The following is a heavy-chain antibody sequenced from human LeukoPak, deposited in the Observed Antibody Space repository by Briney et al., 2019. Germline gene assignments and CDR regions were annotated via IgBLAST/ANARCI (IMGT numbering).Heavy chain of an antibody. V-gene: IGHV4-59*01. Sequence: SETLSLTCTVSGGSISIYYWSWLRQPPGKGLECIGYISYSGSTNYNPSLKSRVTMSVDTSKNQFSLKLTSVTAADTAVYYCARRIVNSALDLFDYWGQGTLVTVSS. CDR2: ISYSGST. CDR1: GGSISIYY. D-gene: IGHD1-26*01. CDR3: ARRIVNSALDLFDY. J-gene: IGHJ4*02.